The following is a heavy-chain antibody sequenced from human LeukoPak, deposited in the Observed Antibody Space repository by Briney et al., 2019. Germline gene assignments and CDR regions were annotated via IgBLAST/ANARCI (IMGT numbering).Heavy chain of an antibody. D-gene: IGHD2-15*01. Sequence: SETLSLTCTVSGGSISSSSYYWGWIRQPPGKGLEWIGSIYYSGSTYYNPSLKSRVTISVDTSKNQFSLKLSSVTAADTAVYYCARDRIVVVVAAIDAFDIWGQGTMVTVSS. CDR2: IYYSGST. CDR3: ARDRIVVVVAAIDAFDI. J-gene: IGHJ3*02. CDR1: GGSISSSSYY. V-gene: IGHV4-39*07.